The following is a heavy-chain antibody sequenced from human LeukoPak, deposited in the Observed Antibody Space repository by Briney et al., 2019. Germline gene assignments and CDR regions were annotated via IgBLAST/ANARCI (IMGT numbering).Heavy chain of an antibody. Sequence: ASVKPSCEASGYRLTENDLHWWRQAPGHGFEWLRCINANTDVTFYGQNFQGRIRLTRDTSVNTGYMFLDDLTSDDTAVYYCARGTGYNTYVYGLPWGQGTLVTVSS. J-gene: IGHJ5*02. CDR2: INANTDVT. D-gene: IGHD5-24*01. CDR1: GYRLTEND. CDR3: ARGTGYNTYVYGLP. V-gene: IGHV1-2*02.